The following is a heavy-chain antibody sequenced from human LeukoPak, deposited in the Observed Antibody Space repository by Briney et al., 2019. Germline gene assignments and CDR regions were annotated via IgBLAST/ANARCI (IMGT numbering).Heavy chain of an antibody. CDR3: ARAREDYYDSSGYPTPFDP. CDR1: GYSFTSYW. J-gene: IGHJ5*02. Sequence: GASLKISCKGSGYSFTSYWIGWVRQMPGKGLEWMGIIYPGDSDTRYSPSFQGQVTISADKSISTAYLQWSSLKASDTAMYYCARAREDYYDSSGYPTPFDPWGQGTLVTVSS. CDR2: IYPGDSDT. V-gene: IGHV5-51*01. D-gene: IGHD3-22*01.